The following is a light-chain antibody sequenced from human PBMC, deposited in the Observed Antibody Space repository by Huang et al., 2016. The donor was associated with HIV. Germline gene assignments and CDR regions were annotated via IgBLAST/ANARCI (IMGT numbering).Light chain of an antibody. Sequence: DIQMTQSPSSLSASVGDRVTITCQASQDISNYLNWFQQKPWKAPKLLIDDAANFQSGVPSRFSGSGSVTDFSLTISGLQPEDIATYYCQQYDYFPYTFGQGTRLDIK. CDR3: QQYDYFPYT. CDR1: QDISNY. V-gene: IGKV1-33*01. CDR2: DAA. J-gene: IGKJ2*01.